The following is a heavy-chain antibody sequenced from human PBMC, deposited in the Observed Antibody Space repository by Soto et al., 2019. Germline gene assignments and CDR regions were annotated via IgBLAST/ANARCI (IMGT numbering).Heavy chain of an antibody. J-gene: IGHJ3*01. CDR2: FSYSGST. CDR3: ARHSPLAAGGAFEF. D-gene: IGHD6-13*01. Sequence: QVQLQESGPGLVKPSETLSLTCTVSGASISSNYWSWIRQPPGKGLECIGYFSYSGSTNYNPSLKSRVIISVDTSSNQFSLKLTSVTATDTAMYYCARHSPLAAGGAFEFWGQGMMVTVSS. V-gene: IGHV4-59*08. CDR1: GASISSNY.